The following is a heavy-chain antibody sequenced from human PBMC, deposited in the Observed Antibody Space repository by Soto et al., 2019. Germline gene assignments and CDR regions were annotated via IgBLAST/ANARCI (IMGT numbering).Heavy chain of an antibody. CDR3: AADPGIAVAGTHY. V-gene: IGHV1-58*01. D-gene: IGHD6-19*01. Sequence: SVKVSCKASGFTFTSSAVQWVRQARGQRLEWIGWIVVGSGNTNYAQKFQERVTITRDMSTSTAYMELSSLRSEDTAVYYCAADPGIAVAGTHYWGQGTLVTVSS. CDR1: GFTFTSSA. J-gene: IGHJ4*02. CDR2: IVVGSGNT.